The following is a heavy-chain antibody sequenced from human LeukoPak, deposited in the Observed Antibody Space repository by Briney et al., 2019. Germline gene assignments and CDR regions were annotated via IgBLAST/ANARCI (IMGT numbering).Heavy chain of an antibody. V-gene: IGHV1-2*02. CDR3: ARTSGSYSPFDY. CDR1: GYTFTGYY. CDR2: INPNSGGT. D-gene: IGHD1-26*01. J-gene: IGHJ4*02. Sequence: ASVKVSCKASGYTFTGYYMHWVRQAPGQGLEWTGWINPNSGGTNYAQKFQGRVTMTRDTSISTAYMELSRLRSDDTAVYYCARTSGSYSPFDYWGQGTLVTVSS.